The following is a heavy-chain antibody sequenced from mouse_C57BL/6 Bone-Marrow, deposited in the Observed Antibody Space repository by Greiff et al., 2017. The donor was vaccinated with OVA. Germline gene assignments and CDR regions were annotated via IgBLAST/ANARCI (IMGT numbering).Heavy chain of an antibody. V-gene: IGHV3-6*01. Sequence: EVQLQESGPGLVKPSQSLSLTCSVTGYSITSGYYWNWIRQFPGNKLEWMGYISYDGSNNYNPSLKNRISITRDTSKNQFFLKLNSVTTEDTATYYCARDGSSLDYWGQGTTLTVSS. D-gene: IGHD1-1*01. J-gene: IGHJ2*01. CDR1: GYSITSGYY. CDR3: ARDGSSLDY. CDR2: ISYDGSN.